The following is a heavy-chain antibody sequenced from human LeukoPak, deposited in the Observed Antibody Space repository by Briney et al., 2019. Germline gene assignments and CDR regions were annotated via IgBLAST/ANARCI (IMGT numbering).Heavy chain of an antibody. D-gene: IGHD6-13*01. V-gene: IGHV3-9*01. CDR2: ISWNSGSI. J-gene: IGHJ5*02. Sequence: GRSLRLSCAASGFTFDDYAMHWVRQAPGKGREWVSGISWNSGSIGYAASVKGRFTISRDNAKNSLYLQMNSLRAEDTALYYCAKDTDSNIAAAGTWFDPWGQGTLVTVSS. CDR1: GFTFDDYA. CDR3: AKDTDSNIAAAGTWFDP.